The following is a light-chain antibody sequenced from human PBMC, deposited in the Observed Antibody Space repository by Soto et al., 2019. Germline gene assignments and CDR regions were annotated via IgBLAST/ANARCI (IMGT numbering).Light chain of an antibody. V-gene: IGLV1-44*01. CDR3: AAWDDSLNGVL. CDR1: SSNIGSYT. CDR2: SNN. Sequence: QSALAQPPSASGTPGQRVTISCSGSSSNIGSYTVSWYQQLPGAAPKLLIYSNNQRPSGVPDRFSGSKSGTSASLGISGLQSEDEADYYCAAWDDSLNGVLFGGGT. J-gene: IGLJ2*01.